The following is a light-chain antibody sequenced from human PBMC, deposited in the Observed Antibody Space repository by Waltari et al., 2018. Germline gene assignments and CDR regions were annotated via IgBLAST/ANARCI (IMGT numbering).Light chain of an antibody. J-gene: IGLJ3*02. CDR3: LSADSSGTSKV. CDR2: KDT. Sequence: SYELTQPPSVSVSPGQTARITCSGDALPTQYAFWYQQKPGQAPVLIIDKDTQRPSGIPERFSGSSSGTTVTMTISGVQAEDEVDYYCLSADSSGTSKVFGGGTKLTVL. V-gene: IGLV3-25*03. CDR1: ALPTQY.